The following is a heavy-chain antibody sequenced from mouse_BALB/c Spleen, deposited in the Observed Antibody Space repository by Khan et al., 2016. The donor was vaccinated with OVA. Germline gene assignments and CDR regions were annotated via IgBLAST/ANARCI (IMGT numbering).Heavy chain of an antibody. CDR2: IWSDGST. D-gene: IGHD3-3*01. CDR1: GFSLTGYG. V-gene: IGHV2-6-7*01. J-gene: IGHJ3*01. CDR3: AREQRLGGFAY. Sequence: QVQLKESGPGLVAPSQSLSITCTVSGFSLTGYGVNWVRQPPGKDLEWLGMIWSDGSTDYNSALKSRLSINKDNSKSQVFLKMNSVQTYDTARYVCAREQRLGGFAYWGQGTLVTVSA.